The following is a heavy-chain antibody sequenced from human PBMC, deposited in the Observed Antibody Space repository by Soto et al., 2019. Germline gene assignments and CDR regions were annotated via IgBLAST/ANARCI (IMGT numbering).Heavy chain of an antibody. CDR1: GDSVTENY. D-gene: IGHD3-3*01. Sequence: SETLSLTCAVSGDSVTENYLTWIRQSPEKGLEWIGYMHYSGISNSNPSLKSRVTISVDTSKNQFSLKLSSVTAADTAVYYCARDYDFWSGYEFDYWGQGTLVTVSS. J-gene: IGHJ4*02. CDR3: ARDYDFWSGYEFDY. V-gene: IGHV4-59*02. CDR2: MHYSGIS.